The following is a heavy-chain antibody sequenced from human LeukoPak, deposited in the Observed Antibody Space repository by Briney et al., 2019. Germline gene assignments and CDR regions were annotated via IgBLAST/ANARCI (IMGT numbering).Heavy chain of an antibody. CDR3: ARYCGGDCYGMDV. CDR1: GFTFSSYW. Sequence: PGGSLRLSCAASGFTFSSYWMSWVRQVPGKGLQWVANIKQDGSEKDYVDSVKGRFTISRDNAKNSLYLQMDSLRAEDTAIYYCARYCGGDCYGMDVWGQGTTVTVSS. CDR2: IKQDGSEK. J-gene: IGHJ6*02. D-gene: IGHD2-21*01. V-gene: IGHV3-7*01.